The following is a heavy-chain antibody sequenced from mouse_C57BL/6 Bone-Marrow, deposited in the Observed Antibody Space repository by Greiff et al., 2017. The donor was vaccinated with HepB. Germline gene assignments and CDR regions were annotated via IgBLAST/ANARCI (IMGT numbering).Heavy chain of an antibody. CDR1: GYTFTSYD. D-gene: IGHD1-1*01. Sequence: VQLQQSGPELVKPGASVKLSCKASGYTFTSYDINWVKQRPGQGLEWIGWIYPRDGSTKYNEKFKGKATLTVDTSSSTAYMELHSLTSEDSAVYFCARRYYGSPYAMDYWGQGTSVTVSS. J-gene: IGHJ4*01. CDR3: ARRYYGSPYAMDY. CDR2: IYPRDGST. V-gene: IGHV1-85*01.